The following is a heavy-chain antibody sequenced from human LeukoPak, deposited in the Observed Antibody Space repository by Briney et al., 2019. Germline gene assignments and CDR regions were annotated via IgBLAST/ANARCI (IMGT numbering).Heavy chain of an antibody. CDR2: ISTNGGRT. J-gene: IGHJ3*02. D-gene: IGHD3-16*01. Sequence: SGGSLRLSCAASGFTFSSYAMHWVRQAPGKGLEYVSTISTNGGRTYYANSVKGRFTISRDNSKNTVYLQMGSLRVEDMAVYYCARERRGDDAFDIWGQGTMVTVSS. CDR1: GFTFSSYA. V-gene: IGHV3-64*01. CDR3: ARERRGDDAFDI.